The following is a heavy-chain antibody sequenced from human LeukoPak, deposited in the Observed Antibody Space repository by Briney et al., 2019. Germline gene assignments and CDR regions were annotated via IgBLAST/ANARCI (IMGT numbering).Heavy chain of an antibody. CDR3: ARINAPVATFDY. CDR2: ITHSGNT. CDR1: GVSISSTYY. D-gene: IGHD2-21*01. J-gene: IGHJ4*02. Sequence: SETLSLTCAVSGVSISSTYYGAWIRQTPGKGLEWIATITHSGNTYYISSLESRLTISLDTSKRHFSLRLTSVTAADTAVYYCARINAPVATFDYWGLGTLVAVSS. V-gene: IGHV4-38-2*01.